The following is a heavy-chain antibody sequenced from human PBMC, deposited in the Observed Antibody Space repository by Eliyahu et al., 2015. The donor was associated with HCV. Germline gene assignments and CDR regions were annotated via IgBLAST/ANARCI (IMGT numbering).Heavy chain of an antibody. Sequence: QVQLVESGGGVVQPGRSLRLSXAASGXXFSSYGMHXVRQAPGKGLEWVAVXSYDGSNKYYADSVKGRFTISRDNSKNTLYLQMNSLRAEDTAVYYCAKLGATRGFDYWGQGTLVTVSS. D-gene: IGHD1-26*01. V-gene: IGHV3-30*18. CDR1: GXXFSSYG. CDR2: XSYDGSNK. CDR3: AKLGATRGFDY. J-gene: IGHJ4*02.